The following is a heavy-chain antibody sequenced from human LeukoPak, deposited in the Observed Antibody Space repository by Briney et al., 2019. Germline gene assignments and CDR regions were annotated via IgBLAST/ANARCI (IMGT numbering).Heavy chain of an antibody. CDR2: FSISDGGT. V-gene: IGHV3-23*01. Sequence: PGGSLRLSCAASGFTFSSYAMSWVRQAPGKGLEWVSSFSISDGGTNYAYADSVKGRFTISRDTSMNTLYLQMSSLRVEDTAVYYCVKSAYCSGADCSGAFDIWGQGTMVTVSS. CDR3: VKSAYCSGADCSGAFDI. J-gene: IGHJ3*02. D-gene: IGHD2-15*01. CDR1: GFTFSSYA.